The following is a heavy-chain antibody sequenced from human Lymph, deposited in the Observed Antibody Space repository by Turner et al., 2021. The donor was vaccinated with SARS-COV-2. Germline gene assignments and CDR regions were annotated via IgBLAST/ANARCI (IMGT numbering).Heavy chain of an antibody. J-gene: IGHJ5*02. CDR2: ISYDGSSK. V-gene: IGHV3-30-3*01. Sequence: QVQLVESGGGVVQPGRFLRLSCAASGFTFSSYAMPWVRQAPGKGLEWVAVISYDGSSKFHADSVKGRFTISRDNSKNTLYLQMNSLRAEDTAVYYCARDALKKEVADTSDNWFDPWGQGTLVTVSS. CDR3: ARDALKKEVADTSDNWFDP. D-gene: IGHD6-19*01. CDR1: GFTFSSYA.